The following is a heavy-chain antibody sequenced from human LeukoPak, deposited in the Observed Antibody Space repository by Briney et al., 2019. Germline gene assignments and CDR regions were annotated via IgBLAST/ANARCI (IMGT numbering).Heavy chain of an antibody. CDR3: ARGPYSYDSSGAFDI. D-gene: IGHD3-22*01. J-gene: IGHJ3*02. CDR1: GGSFSGYY. Sequence: PSETLSLTCAVYGGSFSGYYWSWIRQPPGKGLEWIGYIYYSGSPNYNPSLKSRVTISVDTSKNQFSLKLSSVTAADTAVYFCARGPYSYDSSGAFDIWGQGTMVTVSS. CDR2: IYYSGSP. V-gene: IGHV4-59*01.